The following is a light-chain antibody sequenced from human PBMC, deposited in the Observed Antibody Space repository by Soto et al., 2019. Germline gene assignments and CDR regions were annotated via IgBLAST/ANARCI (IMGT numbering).Light chain of an antibody. Sequence: IVLTQSPATLSLSPGGRAPLSCRASQSVGSYLAWYQHKPGQAPRLLIYDAYNRVSGIPARFSGSGSGTDFTLTISSLEPEDFAVYYCQQRSNWPSFGQGTRLEIK. CDR1: QSVGSY. CDR2: DAY. J-gene: IGKJ5*01. CDR3: QQRSNWPS. V-gene: IGKV3-11*01.